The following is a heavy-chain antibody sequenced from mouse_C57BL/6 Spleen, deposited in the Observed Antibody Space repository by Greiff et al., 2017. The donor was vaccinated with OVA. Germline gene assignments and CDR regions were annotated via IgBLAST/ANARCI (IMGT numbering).Heavy chain of an antibody. CDR3: ARCGDGSSDY. V-gene: IGHV1-64*01. Sequence: QVQLQQPGAELVKPGASVKLSCKASGYTFTSYWMHWVKQRPGQGLEWIGMIHPNSGSTNYNEKFKGKATLTADKSSSTAYMELRSLTSEDSAVYFCARCGDGSSDYWGQGTTLTVSS. D-gene: IGHD1-1*01. CDR2: IHPNSGST. J-gene: IGHJ2*01. CDR1: GYTFTSYW.